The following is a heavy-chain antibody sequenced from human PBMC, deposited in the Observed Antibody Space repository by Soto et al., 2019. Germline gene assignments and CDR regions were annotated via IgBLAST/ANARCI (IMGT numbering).Heavy chain of an antibody. D-gene: IGHD3-3*01. J-gene: IGHJ6*02. V-gene: IGHV1-69*01. CDR3: AAAVWRGYSEYYYGMDV. Sequence: QVQLVQSGAEVRKPGSSVTVSCKAFGGTFISYAFSWVRQAPGQGLEWMGGTIPIFSTTHYAQNFQGRVTITACGSTSTAYMELSSLRSEATAVYYCAAAVWRGYSEYYYGMDVWGLGTTVTVSS. CDR1: GGTFISYA. CDR2: TIPIFSTT.